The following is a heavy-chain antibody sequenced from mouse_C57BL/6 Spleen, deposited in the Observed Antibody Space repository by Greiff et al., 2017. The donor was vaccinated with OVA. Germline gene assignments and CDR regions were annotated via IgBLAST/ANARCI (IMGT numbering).Heavy chain of an antibody. V-gene: IGHV1-52*01. CDR2: IDPSDSET. CDR1: GYTFTSYW. CDR3: ARDSNYWFAY. D-gene: IGHD2-5*01. Sequence: QVQLKQPGAELVRPGSSVKLSCKASGYTFTSYWMHWVKQRPIQGLEWIGNIDPSDSETHYNQKFKDKATLTVDKSSSTAYMQLSSLTSEDSAVYYCARDSNYWFAYWGQGTLVTVSA. J-gene: IGHJ3*01.